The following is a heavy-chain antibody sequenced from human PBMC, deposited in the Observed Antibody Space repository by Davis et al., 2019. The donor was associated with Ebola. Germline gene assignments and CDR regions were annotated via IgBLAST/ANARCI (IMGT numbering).Heavy chain of an antibody. D-gene: IGHD2-15*01. V-gene: IGHV3-23*01. CDR1: GFTFSSYA. CDR3: AKDMGGYCSGGSCHGGWFDP. Sequence: GESLKISCAASGFTFSSYAMSWVRQAPGKGLEWVSATSGSGGSTYYADSVKGRFTISRDNSKNTLYLQMNSLRAEDTAVYYCAKDMGGYCSGGSCHGGWFDPWGQGTLVTVSS. J-gene: IGHJ5*02. CDR2: TSGSGGST.